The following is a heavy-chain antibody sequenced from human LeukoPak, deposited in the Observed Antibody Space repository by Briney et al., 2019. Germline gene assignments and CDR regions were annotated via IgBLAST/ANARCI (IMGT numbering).Heavy chain of an antibody. J-gene: IGHJ3*02. CDR2: IGSSTKSI. Sequence: GGSLRLSCAASGFASSSYSMNWVRQAPGRGLEWVSSIGSSTKSIYYADSVKGRFIISRDNAKNSLYLQMNSLRAEDTAVYYCAREASEAFDIWGQGTTVTVSS. CDR1: GFASSSYS. CDR3: AREASEAFDI. D-gene: IGHD6-6*01. V-gene: IGHV3-21*01.